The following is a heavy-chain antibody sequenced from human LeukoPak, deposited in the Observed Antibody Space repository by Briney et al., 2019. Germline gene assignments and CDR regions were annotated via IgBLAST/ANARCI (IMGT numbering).Heavy chain of an antibody. Sequence: SETLSLTCAVSGGSINSIYWWSWVRQPPGKGLEWIGEIQHSGNINYNLSLKSRVTISVDKSKNQFSLTVTSVTAADTAIYYCARNYKSGYSIGPWGQGTLVTVSS. CDR2: IQHSGNI. J-gene: IGHJ5*02. CDR1: GGSINSIYW. CDR3: ARNYKSGYSIGP. V-gene: IGHV4-4*02. D-gene: IGHD3-3*01.